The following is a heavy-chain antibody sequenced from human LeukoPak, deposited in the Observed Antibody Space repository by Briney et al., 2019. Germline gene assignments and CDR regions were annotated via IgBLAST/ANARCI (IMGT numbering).Heavy chain of an antibody. D-gene: IGHD6-13*01. Sequence: GGSLRLSCAASGFTFSSYSMNWVRQAPGKGLEWVSSISSSSSYIYYADSVKGRFTISRDNAKNSLYLQMNSLRAEDTAVYYCARGRSSSSWYSWDWFDPWGQGTLVTVSS. CDR1: GFTFSSYS. V-gene: IGHV3-21*01. CDR3: ARGRSSSSWYSWDWFDP. CDR2: ISSSSSYI. J-gene: IGHJ5*02.